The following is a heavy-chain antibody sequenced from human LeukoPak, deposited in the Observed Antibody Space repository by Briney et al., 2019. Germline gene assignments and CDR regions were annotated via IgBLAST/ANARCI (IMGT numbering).Heavy chain of an antibody. CDR1: GFTFSSYW. V-gene: IGHV3-74*01. J-gene: IGHJ3*02. CDR2: INRDGSST. CDR3: AGANYYGSGRAAFDI. Sequence: GGSLRLSCAASGFTFSSYWMHWVRQALGKGLVWVSRINRDGSSTSYADSVKGRFTLSRDNAKNTLYLQMNSLRSEDTAVYYCAGANYYGSGRAAFDIWGQGTMVTVSS. D-gene: IGHD3-10*01.